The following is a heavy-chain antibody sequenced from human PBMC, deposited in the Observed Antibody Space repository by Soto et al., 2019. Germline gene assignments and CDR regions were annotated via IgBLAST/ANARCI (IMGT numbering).Heavy chain of an antibody. CDR1: GYTFTSYG. Sequence: ASVKVSCKASGYTFTSYGISWVRQAPGQGLEWMGWISAYNGNTNYAQKLQGRVTMTTDTSTSTAYMELRSLRTDDTAVYYCAKSNRAAAGPNDAFIIWGKGKMFPVS. CDR3: AKSNRAAAGPNDAFII. CDR2: ISAYNGNT. D-gene: IGHD6-13*01. V-gene: IGHV1-18*01. J-gene: IGHJ3*02.